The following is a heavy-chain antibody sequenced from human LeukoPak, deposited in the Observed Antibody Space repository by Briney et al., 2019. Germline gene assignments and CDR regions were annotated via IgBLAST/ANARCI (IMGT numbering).Heavy chain of an antibody. CDR1: GFTFDDYA. CDR2: ISWNSGSI. CDR3: ARLIVGAIDY. J-gene: IGHJ4*02. Sequence: GGSLRLSCAASGFTFDDYAMHWVRQAPGKGLEWVSGISWNSGSIGYADSVKGRFTISRDNDKNSLYLQMNSLRAEDTAVYYCARLIVGAIDYWGQGTLVTVSS. D-gene: IGHD1-26*01. V-gene: IGHV3-9*01.